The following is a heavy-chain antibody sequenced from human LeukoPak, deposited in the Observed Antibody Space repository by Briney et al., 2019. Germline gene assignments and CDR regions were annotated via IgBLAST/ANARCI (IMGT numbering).Heavy chain of an antibody. CDR2: ISYDGSNK. D-gene: IGHD3-22*01. CDR3: AKAFGSSGYYFDY. CDR1: GFTFSSYG. V-gene: IGHV3-30*18. Sequence: PGRSLRLSCAASGFTFSSYGMHWVRQVPGKGLEWVAVISYDGSNKYYADSVKGRFTISRDNSKNTLYLQMNSLRAEDTAVYYCAKAFGSSGYYFDYWGQGTLVTVSS. J-gene: IGHJ4*02.